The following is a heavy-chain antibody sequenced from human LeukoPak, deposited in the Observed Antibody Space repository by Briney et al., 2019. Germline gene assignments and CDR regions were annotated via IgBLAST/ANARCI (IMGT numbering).Heavy chain of an antibody. CDR2: INHSGST. Sequence: SETLCLTCAVYGGSFSGYYWSWIRQPPGKGLEWIGEINHSGSTNYNPSLKSRVTISVDTSKNQFSLKLSSVTAADTAVYYCARGRRNRFSIPYNWFDPWGQGTLVTVSS. V-gene: IGHV4-34*01. J-gene: IGHJ5*02. D-gene: IGHD1-14*01. CDR3: ARGRRNRFSIPYNWFDP. CDR1: GGSFSGYY.